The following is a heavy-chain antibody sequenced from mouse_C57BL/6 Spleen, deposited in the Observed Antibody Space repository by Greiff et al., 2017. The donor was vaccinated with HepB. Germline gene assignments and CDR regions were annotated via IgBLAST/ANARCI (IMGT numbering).Heavy chain of an antibody. CDR1: GYTFTSYW. D-gene: IGHD1-1*01. V-gene: IGHV1-55*01. Sequence: VQLQQSGAELVKPGASVKMSCKASGYTFTSYWITWVKQRPGQGLEWIGDIYPGSGSTNYNEKFKSKATLTVDTSSSTAYMQLSSLTSEDSAVYYCARFITTVVEGYWGQGTTLTVSS. J-gene: IGHJ2*01. CDR3: ARFITTVVEGY. CDR2: IYPGSGST.